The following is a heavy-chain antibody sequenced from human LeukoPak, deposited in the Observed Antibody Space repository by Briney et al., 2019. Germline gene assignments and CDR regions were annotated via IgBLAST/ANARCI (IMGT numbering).Heavy chain of an antibody. Sequence: PGGSLRLSCAASGFTFSSYEMNWVRQAPGKGLEWVSYISSSDSTIYYADSVKGRFTISRDNAQNSLYLQMNSLRAEDTAVYYCARYGLYYYDSSGYYFDYWGQRTLVTVYS. CDR3: ARYGLYYYDSSGYYFDY. CDR2: ISSSDSTI. CDR1: GFTFSSYE. D-gene: IGHD3-22*01. V-gene: IGHV3-48*03. J-gene: IGHJ4*02.